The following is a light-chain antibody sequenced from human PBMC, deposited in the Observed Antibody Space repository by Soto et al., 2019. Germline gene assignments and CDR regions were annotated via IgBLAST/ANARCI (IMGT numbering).Light chain of an antibody. V-gene: IGKV1-5*01. J-gene: IGKJ1*01. CDR1: QSISSW. CDR2: DAS. Sequence: DIQMTQSPSTLSASVGDRVTITCRASQSISSWLAWYQQKPGKAPKLLIYDASSLESGVPSRFSGSGSGTEFTLTISSLQPDVFATYYCQQYNSYSRATFGQGTKVEIK. CDR3: QQYNSYSRAT.